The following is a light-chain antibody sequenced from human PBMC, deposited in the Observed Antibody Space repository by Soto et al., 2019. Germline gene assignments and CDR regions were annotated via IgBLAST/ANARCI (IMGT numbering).Light chain of an antibody. CDR3: QQYGSSPCT. Sequence: ENGLTQSPGTLSLSPGERATVSCRASQSVSSSYLAWYQQKPGQAPRLLIYGASSRATGIPDRFSGSGSGTDFTLTTSRLEPEDFVVYYCQQYGSSPCTFGPGTKVDIK. J-gene: IGKJ3*01. CDR2: GAS. V-gene: IGKV3-20*01. CDR1: QSVSSSY.